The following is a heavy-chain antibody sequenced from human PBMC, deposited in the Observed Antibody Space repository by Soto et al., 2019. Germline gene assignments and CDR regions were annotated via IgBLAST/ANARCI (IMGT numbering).Heavy chain of an antibody. CDR1: GFTFSSYA. D-gene: IGHD3-22*01. V-gene: IGHV3-23*01. J-gene: IGHJ4*02. CDR3: AKVGDYYDSSGYYYEGPDFDY. CDR2: ISGSGGST. Sequence: EVQLLESGGGLVQPWGSLRLSCAASGFTFSSYAMSWVRQAPGKGLEWVSAISGSGGSTYYADSVKGRFTISRDNSKNTLYLQMNSLRAEDTAVYYCAKVGDYYDSSGYYYEGPDFDYWGQGTLVTVSS.